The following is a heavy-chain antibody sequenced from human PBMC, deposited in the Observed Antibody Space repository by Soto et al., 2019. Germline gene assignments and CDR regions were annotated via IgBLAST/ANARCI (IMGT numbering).Heavy chain of an antibody. V-gene: IGHV5-51*01. J-gene: IGHJ6*02. CDR2: IYPADSDI. Sequence: PEDSLKISCKASGYSFSSYWIAWVLQIPGKGLEWMGIIYPADSDIRYSESSEGHVTISVDKSISTAYLQWSSLKASDTAIYYCATSTFPKPSFGLDVWGQWTTVTVFS. CDR1: GYSFSSYW. D-gene: IGHD2-2*01. CDR3: ATSTFPKPSFGLDV.